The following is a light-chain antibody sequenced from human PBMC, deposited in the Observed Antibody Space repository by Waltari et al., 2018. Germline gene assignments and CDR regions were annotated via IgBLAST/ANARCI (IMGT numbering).Light chain of an antibody. Sequence: SSELTQDPAVSVALGQTVRITCQGDSLRSYYASGYQQKPGPGPVLVLYGKNNRPSGIPDLFSGSSSGNTASLAITGAQAEDEADYYCNSRDSSGNHLGVVFGGGTKLTVL. CDR1: SLRSYY. CDR2: GKN. V-gene: IGLV3-19*01. J-gene: IGLJ2*01. CDR3: NSRDSSGNHLGVV.